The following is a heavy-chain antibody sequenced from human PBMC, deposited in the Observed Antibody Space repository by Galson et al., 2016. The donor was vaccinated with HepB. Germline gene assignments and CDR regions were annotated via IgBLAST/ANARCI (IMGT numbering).Heavy chain of an antibody. CDR3: TRGDTTMAFGL. CDR1: QFTFVDYS. Sequence: SLRLSCAASQFTFVDYSFNWVRQAPGKGLEWVGFIRSKAFGERLDYAASVKGRFVISRDDSKSIAYLHMSSLKTEDTAVYYCTRGDTTMAFGLWGQGTLVTVSS. CDR2: IRSKAFGERL. V-gene: IGHV3-49*04. D-gene: IGHD5-18*01. J-gene: IGHJ4*02.